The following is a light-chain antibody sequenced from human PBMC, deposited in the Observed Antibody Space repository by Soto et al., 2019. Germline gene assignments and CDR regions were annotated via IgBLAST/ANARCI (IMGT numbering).Light chain of an antibody. J-gene: IGKJ2*01. CDR2: GAS. CDR3: QLYGSSTYT. CDR1: QSVSSSY. V-gene: IGKV3-20*01. Sequence: EIVLTQSPGTLSLSPGERATLSCRASQSVSSSYLAWYQQKPGQAPRLLIYGASSRATGIPDRFSGRGSGTDFTLTISRLEPEDFAVHYCQLYGSSTYTCGQGTKLEIK.